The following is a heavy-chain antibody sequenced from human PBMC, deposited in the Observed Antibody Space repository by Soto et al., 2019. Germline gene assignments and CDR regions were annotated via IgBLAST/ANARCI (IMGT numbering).Heavy chain of an antibody. CDR1: GGSISGDYY. CDR2: IYYSGSS. Sequence: ASETLSLTCSVSGGSISGDYYWSWIRQSPEKGLEWIGYIYYSGSSYSNPALQSRLSMSLDASKNQFSLKLRSVTAADTAVYYCAREGGYYWGQGTLVTVSS. D-gene: IGHD3-16*01. CDR3: AREGGYY. V-gene: IGHV4-30-4*08. J-gene: IGHJ4*02.